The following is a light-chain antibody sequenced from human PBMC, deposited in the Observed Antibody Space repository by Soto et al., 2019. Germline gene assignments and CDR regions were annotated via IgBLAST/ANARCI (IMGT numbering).Light chain of an antibody. CDR3: HQYITYPTT. CDR2: KAS. V-gene: IGKV1-5*03. Sequence: DIQMTQSPSTLSASVGDRVTITCRASESISSWLAWYQQKPGKAPKLLIYKASTLERGVPSRFSGSGSGTEFTLTIGSLQPDDFATYYCHQYITYPTTFGQGTKVEIK. J-gene: IGKJ1*01. CDR1: ESISSW.